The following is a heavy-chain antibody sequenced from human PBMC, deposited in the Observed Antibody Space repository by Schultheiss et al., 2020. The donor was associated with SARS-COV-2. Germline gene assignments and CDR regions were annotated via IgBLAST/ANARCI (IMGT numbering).Heavy chain of an antibody. Sequence: SETLSLTCTVSGDSISSYYWSWIRQSPGKGLEWIGYIYYSGGTYYNPSLKSRVTISVDTSKNQFSLKLSSVTAADTAVYYCARGGYYYDSSGYYFHYGMDVWGQGTTVTVSS. V-gene: IGHV4-59*12. CDR2: IYYSGGT. CDR3: ARGGYYYDSSGYYFHYGMDV. J-gene: IGHJ6*02. CDR1: GDSISSYY. D-gene: IGHD3-22*01.